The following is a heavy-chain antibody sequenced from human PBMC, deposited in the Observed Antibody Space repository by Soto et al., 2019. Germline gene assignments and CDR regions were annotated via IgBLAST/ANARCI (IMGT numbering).Heavy chain of an antibody. V-gene: IGHV3-7*05. Sequence: EVQLVESGGTLVQPGGSLRLSCEGSGFAFGSYWMTWVRQAPGKGLEWVANIRGDGSKKSYLDSVSGRFTIFRDNAENSLYLQMNSLRDEDTALYYWPRDVSPGSSSMYLDAFDIWAQGTMVTVSS. D-gene: IGHD6-13*01. CDR2: IRGDGSKK. J-gene: IGHJ3*02. CDR3: PRDVSPGSSSMYLDAFDI. CDR1: GFAFGSYW.